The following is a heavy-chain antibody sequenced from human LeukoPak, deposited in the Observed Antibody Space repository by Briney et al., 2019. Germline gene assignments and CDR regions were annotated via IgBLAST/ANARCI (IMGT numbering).Heavy chain of an antibody. CDR3: AREHYYDSSGYYYDY. Sequence: GGSLRLSCAASGFTFSSYNMNWVRQAPGKGLEWVSYISSGRSTIYYADSVKGRFTISRDNAKNSLYLQMNSLRAEDTAVYYCAREHYYDSSGYYYDYWGQGTLVTASS. CDR1: GFTFSSYN. V-gene: IGHV3-48*01. CDR2: ISSGRSTI. J-gene: IGHJ4*02. D-gene: IGHD3-22*01.